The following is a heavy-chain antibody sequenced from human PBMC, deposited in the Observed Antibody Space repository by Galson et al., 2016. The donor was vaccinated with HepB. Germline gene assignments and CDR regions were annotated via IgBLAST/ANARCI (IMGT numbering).Heavy chain of an antibody. CDR3: AKRPYSYGWHYGMDV. CDR1: GFSFSSYA. Sequence: SLRLSCAASGFSFSSYAMSWVRQAPGKGLEWVSGITSGGTTYSADSVEGRFTISRDNSKNILYLQMKSLRDEDTAVYYCAKRPYSYGWHYGMDVWGQGTTVTVSS. CDR2: ITSGGTT. V-gene: IGHV3-23*01. D-gene: IGHD5-18*01. J-gene: IGHJ6*02.